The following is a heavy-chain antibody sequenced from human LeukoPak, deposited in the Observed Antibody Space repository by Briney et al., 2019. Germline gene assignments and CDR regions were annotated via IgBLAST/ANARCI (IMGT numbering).Heavy chain of an antibody. Sequence: GGSLRLSCAASGFTFSSYWMTWVRQAPGKGLEWVANIKQDGTEKYYVDPVKGRFTISRDNADNSLYLQLNSLRAEDTAMYYCARAWKANCGSPSCYGFDYWGQGILVAVSS. V-gene: IGHV3-7*01. CDR2: IKQDGTEK. J-gene: IGHJ4*02. D-gene: IGHD2-2*01. CDR1: GFTFSSYW. CDR3: ARAWKANCGSPSCYGFDY.